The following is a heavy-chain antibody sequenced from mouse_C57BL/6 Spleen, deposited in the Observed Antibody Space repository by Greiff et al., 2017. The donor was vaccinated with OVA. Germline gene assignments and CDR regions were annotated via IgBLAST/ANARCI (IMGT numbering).Heavy chain of an antibody. V-gene: IGHV1-74*01. J-gene: IGHJ3*01. D-gene: IGHD3-2*02. CDR2: IHPSDSDT. CDR1: GYTFTSYW. CDR3: AMGTAQVPFAY. Sequence: QVHVKQPGAELVKPGASVKVSCKASGYTFTSYWMHWVKQRPGQGLEWIGRIHPSDSDTNYNQKFKGKATLTVDKSSSTAYMQLSSLTSEDSAVYYCAMGTAQVPFAYWGQGTLVTVSA.